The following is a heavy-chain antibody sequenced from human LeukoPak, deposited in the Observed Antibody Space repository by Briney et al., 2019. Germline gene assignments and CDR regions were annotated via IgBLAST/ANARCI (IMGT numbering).Heavy chain of an antibody. J-gene: IGHJ4*02. Sequence: ASVKVSCKASGYTFTSYGISWVRQAPGQGLEWMGWINPNSGGTNYAQKFQGWVTMTRDTSITTVYMELTSLKSDDTAVYYCARDRTTMIRGVTLPLSYFDSWGQGTLVTVSS. CDR2: INPNSGGT. V-gene: IGHV1-2*04. CDR1: GYTFTSYG. CDR3: ARDRTTMIRGVTLPLSYFDS. D-gene: IGHD3-10*01.